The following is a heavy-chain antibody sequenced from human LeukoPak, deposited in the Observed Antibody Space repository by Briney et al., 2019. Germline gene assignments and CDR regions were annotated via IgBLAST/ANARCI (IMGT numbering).Heavy chain of an antibody. V-gene: IGHV3-20*04. CDR3: ARLGSSWEGGGWFDP. Sequence: GGSLRLSCAASGFTFDDYGMSWVRQAPGKGLEWVSGINWNGGSTGYADSVKGRFTISRDNAKNSLYLQMNSLRAEDTALYYCARLGSSWEGGGWFDPWGQGTLVTVSS. CDR1: GFTFDDYG. D-gene: IGHD6-13*01. J-gene: IGHJ5*02. CDR2: INWNGGST.